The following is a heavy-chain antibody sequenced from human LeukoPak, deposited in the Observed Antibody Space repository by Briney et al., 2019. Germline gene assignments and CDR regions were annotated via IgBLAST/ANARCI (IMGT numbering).Heavy chain of an antibody. CDR1: GFTFSSYS. CDR2: ISSSSSTI. D-gene: IGHD6-13*01. Sequence: GGSLRLSCAASGFTFSSYSMNWVRQAPGKGLEWISYISSSSSTIYYADSVKGRFTISRDNAKNSLYLQLNSLRAEDTAVYYCTRGSGMYSSSWYNERMDVWGKGTTVTVSS. V-gene: IGHV3-48*01. CDR3: TRGSGMYSSSWYNERMDV. J-gene: IGHJ6*03.